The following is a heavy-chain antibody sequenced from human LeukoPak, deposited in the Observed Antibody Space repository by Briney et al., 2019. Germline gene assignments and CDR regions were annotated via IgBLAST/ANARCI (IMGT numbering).Heavy chain of an antibody. D-gene: IGHD6-13*01. Sequence: PTETLSLTCTVSGGSISSSSYYWGWIRQPPGKGLEWIGSIYYSGSTYYNPSLKSRVTISVDTSKNQFSLKLSSVTAADTAVYYCARHRIAAAGTWFDYWGQGTLVTVSS. CDR2: IYYSGST. CDR1: GGSISSSSYY. J-gene: IGHJ4*02. V-gene: IGHV4-39*01. CDR3: ARHRIAAAGTWFDY.